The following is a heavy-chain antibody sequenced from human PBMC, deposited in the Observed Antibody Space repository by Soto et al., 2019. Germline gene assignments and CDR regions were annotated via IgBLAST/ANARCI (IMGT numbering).Heavy chain of an antibody. CDR2: ISGSGYTT. CDR3: AKDLKASTGWSLEH. J-gene: IGHJ1*01. V-gene: IGHV3-23*01. D-gene: IGHD6-19*01. CDR1: GFTFSSYA. Sequence: GGSLRLSCAASGFTFSSYAMNWVRQAPGKGLEWVSGISGSGYTTDYADSVKGRFTISRDNSKNTLYLQMSSLRADDTAVYYCAKDLKASTGWSLEHWGRGTLVTVSS.